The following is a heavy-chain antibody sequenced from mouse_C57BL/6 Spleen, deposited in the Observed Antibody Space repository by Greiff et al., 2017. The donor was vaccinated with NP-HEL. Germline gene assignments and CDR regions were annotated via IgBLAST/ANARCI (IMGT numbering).Heavy chain of an antibody. V-gene: IGHV1-50*01. Sequence: VQLQQPGAELVKPGASVKLSCKASGYTFTSYWMQWVKQRPGQGLEWIGEIDPSDSYTNYNQKFKGKATLTVDTSSSTAYMQLSSLTSEDSAVYYCARRDYYGSEDYWGQGTTLTVSS. J-gene: IGHJ2*01. CDR1: GYTFTSYW. CDR2: IDPSDSYT. CDR3: ARRDYYGSEDY. D-gene: IGHD1-1*01.